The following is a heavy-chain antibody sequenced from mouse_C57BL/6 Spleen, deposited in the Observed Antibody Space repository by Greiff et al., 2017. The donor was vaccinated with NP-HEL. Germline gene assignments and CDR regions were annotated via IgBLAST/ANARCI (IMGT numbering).Heavy chain of an antibody. CDR3: ARAAYYSNYGFAY. Sequence: EVQRVESGGGLVKPGGSLKLSCAASGFTFSDYGMHWVRQAPEKGLEWVAYISSGSSTIYYADTVKGRFTISRDNAKNTLCLQMTSLRSEDTAMYYCARAAYYSNYGFAYWGQGTLVTVSA. CDR1: GFTFSDYG. CDR2: ISSGSSTI. V-gene: IGHV5-17*01. D-gene: IGHD2-5*01. J-gene: IGHJ3*01.